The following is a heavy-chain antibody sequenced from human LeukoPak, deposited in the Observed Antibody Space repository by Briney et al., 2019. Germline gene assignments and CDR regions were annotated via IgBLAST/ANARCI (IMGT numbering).Heavy chain of an antibody. CDR2: ITGSGDST. J-gene: IGHJ4*02. D-gene: IGHD3-9*01. CDR3: AKWGDYDILTGYYVSDF. Sequence: PGASLRLSCAASGFIFRNYAMSWVRQAPGKGLEWVSAITGSGDSTYYADSVKGRFTISRDNSKNTLYVEMNILRAEDTAAYYCAKWGDYDILTGYYVSDFWGQGTLVTVSS. CDR1: GFIFRNYA. V-gene: IGHV3-23*01.